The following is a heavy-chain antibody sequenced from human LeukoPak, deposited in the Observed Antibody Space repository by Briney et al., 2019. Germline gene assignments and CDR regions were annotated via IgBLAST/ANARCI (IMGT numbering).Heavy chain of an antibody. CDR3: ARAQDYRYAFNYYYYYMDV. J-gene: IGHJ6*03. CDR2: IKEDGSEK. D-gene: IGHD4-11*01. V-gene: IGHV3-7*01. Sequence: GGSLRLSCAASGFTYSRYCMSWVRQAPGKGLEWVANIKEDGSEKYYVDSVKGRFTISRDNAKNSLYLQMNSLRAEDTAVYYCARAQDYRYAFNYYYYYMDVWGKGTTVTISS. CDR1: GFTYSRYC.